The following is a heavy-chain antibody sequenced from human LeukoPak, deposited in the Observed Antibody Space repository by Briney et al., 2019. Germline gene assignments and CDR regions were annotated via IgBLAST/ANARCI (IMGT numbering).Heavy chain of an antibody. CDR2: ISGSGGST. CDR3: AKDLGDVGGTTYYFDY. D-gene: IGHD2-15*01. J-gene: IGHJ4*02. CDR1: GFTFSSYA. V-gene: IGHV3-23*01. Sequence: PGGSLRLSCAASGFTFSSYAMSWVRQAPGKGLEWVSAISGSGGSTYYADSVKGRFTISRDNSKNTLYLQMNSLRAEDTAVYYCAKDLGDVGGTTYYFDYWGQGTLVTVSS.